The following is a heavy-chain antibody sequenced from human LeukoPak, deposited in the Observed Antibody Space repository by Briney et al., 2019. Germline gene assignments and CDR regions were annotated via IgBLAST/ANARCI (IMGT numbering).Heavy chain of an antibody. D-gene: IGHD3-16*01. Sequence: GGSLRLSCAASGFTFSSYWMNWARQAPGKGLEWVASINHNGNVNYYVDSVKGRFTISRDNAKNSLCLQMSNLRAEDTAVYFCARGGGLDVWGQGATVTVSS. CDR3: ARGGGLDV. CDR1: GFTFSSYW. CDR2: INHNGNVN. J-gene: IGHJ6*02. V-gene: IGHV3-7*03.